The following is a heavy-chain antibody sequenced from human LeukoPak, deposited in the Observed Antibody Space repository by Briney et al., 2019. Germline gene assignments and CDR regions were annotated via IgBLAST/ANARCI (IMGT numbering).Heavy chain of an antibody. V-gene: IGHV1-2*02. Sequence: ASVKVSCKASGYTFTGYYMHWVRQAPGQGLEWMGWINPNSGGTNYAQKFQGRVTMTRDTSISTAYMELSRLRSDDTAVYYCAREHILTGYGFDIWGQGTMVTVSS. D-gene: IGHD3-9*01. CDR1: GYTFTGYY. CDR2: INPNSGGT. J-gene: IGHJ3*02. CDR3: AREHILTGYGFDI.